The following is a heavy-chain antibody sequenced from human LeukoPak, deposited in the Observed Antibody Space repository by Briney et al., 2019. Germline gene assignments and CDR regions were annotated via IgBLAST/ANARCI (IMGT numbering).Heavy chain of an antibody. CDR2: IWHNGSP. Sequence: PSENLSLTCYVSNGSMTNYFWSWIRRPPGKGLEFLGFIWHNGSPSYNPSLKSRLTMSVDTSRTHFSMKLTAVTAADAAVYYCARVASGWYEVDWWGHGTLVTVSS. V-gene: IGHV4-59*12. CDR1: NGSMTNYF. D-gene: IGHD6-19*01. CDR3: ARVASGWYEVDW. J-gene: IGHJ4*01.